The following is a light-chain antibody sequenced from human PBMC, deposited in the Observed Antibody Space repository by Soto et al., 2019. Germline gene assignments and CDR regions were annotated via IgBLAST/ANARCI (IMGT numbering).Light chain of an antibody. CDR2: AAS. V-gene: IGKV1-39*01. Sequence: DIQMTQSPSSLSASVGDRVTITCRASQSISSYLNWYQQKPGKAPKLLIYAASSLQSGVPSRFSGSGFGTDFTLTISSLQPEDFATYYCQQSYSTPQTFGQGTKV. CDR1: QSISSY. CDR3: QQSYSTPQT. J-gene: IGKJ1*01.